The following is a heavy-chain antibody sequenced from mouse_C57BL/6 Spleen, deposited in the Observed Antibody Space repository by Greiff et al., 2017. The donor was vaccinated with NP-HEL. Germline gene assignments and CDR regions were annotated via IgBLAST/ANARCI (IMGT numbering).Heavy chain of an antibody. D-gene: IGHD2-5*01. CDR1: GYTFTSYW. V-gene: IGHV1-69*01. CDR3: ASAYYSNYLDY. CDR2: IDPSDSYT. J-gene: IGHJ2*01. Sequence: QVQLQQPGAELVMPGASVKLSCKASGYTFTSYWMHWVKQRPGQGLEWIGEIDPSDSYTNYNQKFKGKSTLTVDKSSSTAYMQLSSLTSEDSAVYYCASAYYSNYLDYWGQGTTLTVSS.